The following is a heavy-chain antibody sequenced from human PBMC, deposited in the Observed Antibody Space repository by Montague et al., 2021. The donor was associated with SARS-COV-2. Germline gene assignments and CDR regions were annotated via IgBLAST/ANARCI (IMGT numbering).Heavy chain of an antibody. D-gene: IGHD6-19*01. Sequence: SETLSLTCSVSAGSVNSGTYYWNWIRHPPGMERNWFVYVNYNANIKHNPSHKVRVSLELDTSMNPFSLQLNSLTAADTSVYSCERGASLAGRFDYWGQGILITVSS. CDR1: AGSVNSGTYY. CDR3: ERGASLAGRFDY. J-gene: IGHJ4*02. CDR2: VNYNANI. V-gene: IGHV4-61*01.